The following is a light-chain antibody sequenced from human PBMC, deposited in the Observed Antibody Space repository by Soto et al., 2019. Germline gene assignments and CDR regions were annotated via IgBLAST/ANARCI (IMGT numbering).Light chain of an antibody. CDR3: CSYTSLSTVV. CDR2: AVS. J-gene: IGLJ2*01. V-gene: IGLV2-14*01. CDR1: SSDVGGYNH. Sequence: VLTQPASVSGSPGQSITISCTGTSSDVGGYNHVSWYQHSPGKAPKLILFAVSDRPSGVSHRFSGSKSGNTASLTISGLQAEDEADYYCCSYTSLSTVVFGGGTKLTVL.